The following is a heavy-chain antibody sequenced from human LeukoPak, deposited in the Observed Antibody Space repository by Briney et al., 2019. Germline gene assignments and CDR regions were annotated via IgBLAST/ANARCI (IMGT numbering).Heavy chain of an antibody. D-gene: IGHD3-10*01. J-gene: IGHJ6*04. CDR3: AKADYYGSGSYYNVDYYYGMDV. CDR2: ISWDGGST. V-gene: IGHV3-43D*04. Sequence: PGGSLRLSCAASGFTFDDYAVHWVRQAPGKGLEWVSLISWDGGSTYYADSVKGRFTISRDNSKNSLYLQMNSLRAEDTALYYCAKADYYGSGSYYNVDYYYGMDVWGKGTTVTVSS. CDR1: GFTFDDYA.